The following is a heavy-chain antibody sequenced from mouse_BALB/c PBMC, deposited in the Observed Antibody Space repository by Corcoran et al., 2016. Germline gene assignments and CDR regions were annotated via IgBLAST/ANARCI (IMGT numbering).Heavy chain of an antibody. CDR1: GYTFTNYG. CDR3: ARATAHYYAMDY. Sequence: QIQLVQSGPELKKPGETVKISCKASGYTFTNYGMNWVKQAPGKGLKWMGWINIYTGESTYADDFKGRFDFSLETSANTAYLQINNLKNEDMATYFCARATAHYYAMDYWGQGTSVTVSS. D-gene: IGHD1-2*01. V-gene: IGHV9-1*02. CDR2: INIYTGES. J-gene: IGHJ4*01.